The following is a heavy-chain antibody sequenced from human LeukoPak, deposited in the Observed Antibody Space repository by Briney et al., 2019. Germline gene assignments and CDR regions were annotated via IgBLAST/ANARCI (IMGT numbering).Heavy chain of an antibody. D-gene: IGHD6-13*01. CDR2: INHSGST. Sequence: PSETLSLTCAVYGGSFSGYYWSWIRQPPGKGLEWIGEINHSGSTNYNPSLKSRVTISVDTSKNQFSLKLSSVTAADTAVYYCARRYSSSWVYNWFDPWGQGTLVTVSS. CDR1: GGSFSGYY. J-gene: IGHJ5*02. V-gene: IGHV4-34*01. CDR3: ARRYSSSWVYNWFDP.